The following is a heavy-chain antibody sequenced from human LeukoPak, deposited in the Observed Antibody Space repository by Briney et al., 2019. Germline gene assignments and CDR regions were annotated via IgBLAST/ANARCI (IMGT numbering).Heavy chain of an antibody. J-gene: IGHJ4*02. D-gene: IGHD3-10*01. V-gene: IGHV4-61*02. CDR2: IYTSGTT. Sequence: SQTLSLTCTVSSGSISSSNYYWRWIRQPAGKGLEWIGRIYTSGTTNYNPSLKSRVTISIDTSKNQFSLKLSSVTAADTAVYYCARGLWFGDENPPYFDYWGQGTLVTVFS. CDR3: ARGLWFGDENPPYFDY. CDR1: SGSISSSNYY.